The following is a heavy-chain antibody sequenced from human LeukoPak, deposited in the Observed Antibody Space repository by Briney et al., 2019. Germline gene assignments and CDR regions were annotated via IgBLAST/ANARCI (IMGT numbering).Heavy chain of an antibody. CDR3: ARPPYYYDSSGYYVDYYYGMDV. Sequence: SETLSLTCTVSGGSISSSSYYWGWIRQPPGKGLVWIGSIYYSGSTYYNPSLKSRVTISVDTSKNQFSLKLSSVTAADTAVYYCARPPYYYDSSGYYVDYYYGMDVWGQGTTVTVSS. J-gene: IGHJ6*02. D-gene: IGHD3-22*01. CDR1: GGSISSSSYY. CDR2: IYYSGST. V-gene: IGHV4-39*01.